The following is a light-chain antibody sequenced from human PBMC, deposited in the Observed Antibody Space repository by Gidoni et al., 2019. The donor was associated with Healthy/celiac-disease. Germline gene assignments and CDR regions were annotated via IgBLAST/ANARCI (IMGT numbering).Light chain of an antibody. CDR3: QQYNSYWWT. CDR2: KAS. J-gene: IGKJ1*01. V-gene: IGKV1-5*03. CDR1: QSISSW. Sequence: DIQMTQSPFTLSASVGDIVTITCRASQSISSWLAWYQQKPGKAPKLLIYKASSLESGVPSRFSGSGSGTEFTLTISSLQPDDFATYYCQQYNSYWWTFGQGTKVEIK.